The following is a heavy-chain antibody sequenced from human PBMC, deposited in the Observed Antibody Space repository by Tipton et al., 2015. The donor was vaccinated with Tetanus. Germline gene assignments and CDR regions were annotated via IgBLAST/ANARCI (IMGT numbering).Heavy chain of an antibody. J-gene: IGHJ3*01. CDR3: ARRSYCSSSRCFDAFDL. Sequence: CSVSGGSISSDAHYWSWIRQPPGKGLEWLGYISQSGGTNYSPSLKSRVAISMDTSKNQISLKLGSVTAADTAVYYCARRSYCSSSRCFDAFDLWGQGTMVTVSS. V-gene: IGHV4-61*08. CDR2: ISQSGGT. D-gene: IGHD2-2*01. CDR1: GGSISSDAHY.